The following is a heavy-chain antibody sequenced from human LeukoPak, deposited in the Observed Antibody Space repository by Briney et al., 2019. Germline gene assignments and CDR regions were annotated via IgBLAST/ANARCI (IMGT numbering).Heavy chain of an antibody. CDR1: RFSFSAYP. CDR2: ISASGDVT. Sequence: PGGSLRLSCAASRFSFSAYPMGWVRRAPGKGLEWVSGISASGDVTFHADPVKGRFTISRDNSKNTLYLQMNSLRAEDTAVYYCAREDYYDINLGAFDIWGQGTMVTVSS. D-gene: IGHD3-22*01. J-gene: IGHJ3*02. CDR3: AREDYYDINLGAFDI. V-gene: IGHV3-23*01.